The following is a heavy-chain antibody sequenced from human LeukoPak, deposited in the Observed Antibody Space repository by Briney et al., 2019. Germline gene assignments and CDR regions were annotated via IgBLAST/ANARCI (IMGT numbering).Heavy chain of an antibody. Sequence: GGSLRLSCAASGFTFSTYAVTWVRQAPGKGLEWVSTISGSGDSTYYADSVKGRFTISRDNSKDTLYLQMSSVRVDDTAVYYCARGPGKQASLVWGQGTTVTVSS. CDR3: ARGPGKQASLV. CDR2: ISGSGDST. J-gene: IGHJ6*02. CDR1: GFTFSTYA. V-gene: IGHV3-23*01.